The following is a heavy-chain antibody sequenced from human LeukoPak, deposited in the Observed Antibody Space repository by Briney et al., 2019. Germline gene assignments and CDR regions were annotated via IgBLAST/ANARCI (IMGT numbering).Heavy chain of an antibody. CDR3: AKESIRSGEQHLYYFDY. V-gene: IGHV3-23*01. Sequence: GGSLRLSCAASGFTFSSYAMSWVRQAPGKGLEWVSAISGSGGSTYYADSVKGRFTISRDNSKNTLYLQMNSLRAEDTAVYYCAKESIRSGEQHLYYFDYWGQGTLVSVSS. J-gene: IGHJ4*02. CDR1: GFTFSSYA. D-gene: IGHD2-15*01. CDR2: ISGSGGST.